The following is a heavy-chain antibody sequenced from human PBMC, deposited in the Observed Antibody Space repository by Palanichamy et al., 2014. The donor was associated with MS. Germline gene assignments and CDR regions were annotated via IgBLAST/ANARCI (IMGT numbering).Heavy chain of an antibody. CDR1: GFTFSSYD. CDR3: YSSAYDY. Sequence: QAQLVESGGGVVQPGRSLRLSCAASGFTFSSYDMQWVRQAPGKGLEWVAAISYDGNKTYYADSVKGRSTISRDNSKRTAYLQMNSLRPEDTAVYYCYSSAYDYWGQGTLLTVSS. CDR2: ISYDGNKT. D-gene: IGHD3-22*01. V-gene: IGHV3-30-3*01. J-gene: IGHJ4*02.